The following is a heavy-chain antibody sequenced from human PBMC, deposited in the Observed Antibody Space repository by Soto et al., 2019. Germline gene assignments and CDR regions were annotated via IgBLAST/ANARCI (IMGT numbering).Heavy chain of an antibody. V-gene: IGHV3-64D*08. CDR1: GFAFNMYG. CDR2: ISSSGDST. CDR3: VKPPGYYSGATTYYPV. Sequence: QPGVSLRLSCSASGFAFNMYGVHWVRQAPGKGLQYVSAISSSGDSTYYADSVKGRFTISRDNSKNTLYLQMSSLRPEDTAVYYCVKPPGYYSGATTYYPVWGRGTLVTVSS. J-gene: IGHJ4*02. D-gene: IGHD1-26*01.